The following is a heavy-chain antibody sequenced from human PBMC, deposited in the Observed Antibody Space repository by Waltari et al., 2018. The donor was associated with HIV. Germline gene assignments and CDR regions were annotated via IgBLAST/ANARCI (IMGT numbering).Heavy chain of an antibody. V-gene: IGHV3-48*01. Sequence: EVQLVESGGGLVQPGGSLRLSCAASGFPFSNYTMNWVRQVLGNGLEWVSYISRSSSSRFYADSVKGRCTISRDNAKNSLYLQMNSLRVEDTAGYYCARDINGGWGDWGQGTLVTVAS. D-gene: IGHD7-27*01. J-gene: IGHJ4*02. CDR2: ISRSSSSR. CDR1: GFPFSNYT. CDR3: ARDINGGWGD.